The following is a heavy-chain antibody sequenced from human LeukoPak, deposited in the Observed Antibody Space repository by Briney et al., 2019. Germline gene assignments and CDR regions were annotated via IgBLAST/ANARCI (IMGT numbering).Heavy chain of an antibody. V-gene: IGHV3-30*04. Sequence: PGGSLRLSCAASEFIFSAYVMHWVRQAPGKGLEWVALISYDGSNKEYADSVKGRFTISRDNSKNLLYLQMNSLRGEDTAVYYCARGMDHDLLAGPPDYWGQGTLVTVSS. D-gene: IGHD3-9*01. CDR2: ISYDGSNK. CDR3: ARGMDHDLLAGPPDY. J-gene: IGHJ4*02. CDR1: EFIFSAYV.